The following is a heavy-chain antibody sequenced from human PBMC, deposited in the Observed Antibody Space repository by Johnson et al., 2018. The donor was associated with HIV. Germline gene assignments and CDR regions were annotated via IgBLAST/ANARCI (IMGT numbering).Heavy chain of an antibody. V-gene: IGHV3-7*05. Sequence: VQLVESGGGLVQPGESLRLSCAASGFPFFNYWMSWVRQAPGKGLEWVANIKEDGSDEYYVDSLEGRFTISRDNSKNTLYLHMNSLRAEDTAVYYCAKDSGDCSSTSCYAFDIWGQGTMVTVSS. CDR2: IKEDGSDE. CDR3: AKDSGDCSSTSCYAFDI. D-gene: IGHD2-2*01. J-gene: IGHJ3*02. CDR1: GFPFFNYW.